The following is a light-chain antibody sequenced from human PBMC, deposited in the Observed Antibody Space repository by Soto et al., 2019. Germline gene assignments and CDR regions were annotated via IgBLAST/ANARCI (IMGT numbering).Light chain of an antibody. CDR1: RGIDNS. CDR3: QKYNKSPWI. J-gene: IGKJ1*01. CDR2: AAS. Sequence: DIQVTQSPPSLSAAVGVRATITCRASRGIDNSLAWYQQVPGKAPKLLIYAASTLQSGVPSRFRGSGSGTSFTLTITSLQPEDVATYYCQKYNKSPWIFGEGTKVEV. V-gene: IGKV1-27*01.